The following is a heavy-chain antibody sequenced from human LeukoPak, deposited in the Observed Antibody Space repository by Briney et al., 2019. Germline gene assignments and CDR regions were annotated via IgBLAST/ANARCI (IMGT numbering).Heavy chain of an antibody. CDR1: GASISSGTYS. CDR2: IYHTGST. J-gene: IGHJ5*02. CDR3: ARGDGSGSGRWFDP. D-gene: IGHD3-10*01. V-gene: IGHV4-30-2*01. Sequence: PSQTLSLTCTVSGASISSGTYSWSWIRQPPGEGLEWIGYIYHTGSTYYNPSLKGRVTISEDRSKNQFSLNLNFVTAADTALYYCARGDGSGSGRWFDPWGQGTLITVSS.